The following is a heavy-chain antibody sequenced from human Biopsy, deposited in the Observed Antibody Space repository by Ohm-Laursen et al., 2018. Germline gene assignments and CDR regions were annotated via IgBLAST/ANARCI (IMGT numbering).Heavy chain of an antibody. CDR3: ASAGYNPDWNFDL. V-gene: IGHV4-59*12. D-gene: IGHD5-24*01. Sequence: SGTLSLTCSVSGGPIDSYYWSWIRQPPGKALEWIGYIYFTGRTSYNPSLKSRVTMSVNTSEKQFSLRLSSVTAADTAVYYCASAGYNPDWNFDLWGRGTRVTVSS. J-gene: IGHJ2*01. CDR2: IYFTGRT. CDR1: GGPIDSYY.